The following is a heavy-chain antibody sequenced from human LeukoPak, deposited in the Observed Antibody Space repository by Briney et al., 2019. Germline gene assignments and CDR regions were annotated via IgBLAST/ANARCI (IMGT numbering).Heavy chain of an antibody. J-gene: IGHJ4*02. CDR2: IKQDGSEK. CDR1: GFTFSSYW. V-gene: IGHV3-7*01. Sequence: GGSLRLSCAASGFTFSSYWMSWVRQAPGKGLEWVASIKQDGSEKYYVDSVKGRFTISRDNAKNSLYLQMNSLRAEDTAVYYCARDDPLRTFDYWGQGTLVTVSS. CDR3: ARDDPLRTFDY. D-gene: IGHD1-14*01.